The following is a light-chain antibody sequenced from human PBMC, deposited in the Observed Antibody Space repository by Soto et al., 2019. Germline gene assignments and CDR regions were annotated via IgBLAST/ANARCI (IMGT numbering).Light chain of an antibody. Sequence: EIVLTQSPGPLSLSPGERATLSCRASQSVSSSYLAWYQQKPGQAPRLLIYGASSRATGIPDRFSGSGSGTDFTLTISRLEPEDFAVYYCQQYGSFPTFGQGTRLEIK. CDR3: QQYGSFPT. CDR1: QSVSSSY. J-gene: IGKJ5*01. V-gene: IGKV3-20*01. CDR2: GAS.